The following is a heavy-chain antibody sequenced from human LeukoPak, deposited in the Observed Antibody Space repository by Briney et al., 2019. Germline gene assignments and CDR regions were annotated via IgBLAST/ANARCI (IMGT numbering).Heavy chain of an antibody. Sequence: GASVKVSCKASGYHFTIFDINRVRQASGQGLEWLGWMNPNSGDTGYAQKFQDRVTLSKNTSISTAYMELSSLRSDDTAVYYCAAVGSGSYYYWGQGTLVTVSS. CDR3: AAVGSGSYYY. J-gene: IGHJ4*02. D-gene: IGHD1-26*01. CDR2: MNPNSGDT. CDR1: GYHFTIFD. V-gene: IGHV1-8*03.